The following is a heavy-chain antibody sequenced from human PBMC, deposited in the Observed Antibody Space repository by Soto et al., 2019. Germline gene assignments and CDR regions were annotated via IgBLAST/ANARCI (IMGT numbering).Heavy chain of an antibody. D-gene: IGHD3-10*01. V-gene: IGHV1-18*01. CDR2: IIAYSGNT. CDR1: GYTFINYG. Sequence: QVQLVQSGAEVKKPGASVKVSCRASGYTFINYGISWVRQAPGQGLEWMGWIIAYSGNTNYAEKLQGRVTMTADTSTNTADMDLRSLRSDDTAVYYCAIGVPDGSGRGGLDVWGQGTTVTVSS. CDR3: AIGVPDGSGRGGLDV. J-gene: IGHJ6*02.